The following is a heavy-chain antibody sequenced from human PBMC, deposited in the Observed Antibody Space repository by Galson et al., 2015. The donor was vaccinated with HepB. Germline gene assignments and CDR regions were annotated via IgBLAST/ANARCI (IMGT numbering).Heavy chain of an antibody. CDR2: IGTAGDT. D-gene: IGHD2-15*01. CDR3: AAGRSDCSGGSCTSFPIDY. Sequence: SLRLSCAASGFTFSSYDMHWVRQATGKGLEWVSAIGTAGDTYYPGSVKGRFTISRENAKNSLYLQMNSLRAGDTAVYYCAAGRSDCSGGSCTSFPIDYWGQGTLVTVSS. CDR1: GFTFSSYD. V-gene: IGHV3-13*01. J-gene: IGHJ4*02.